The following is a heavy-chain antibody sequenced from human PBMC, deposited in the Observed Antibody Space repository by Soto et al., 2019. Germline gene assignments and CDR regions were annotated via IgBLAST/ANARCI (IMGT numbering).Heavy chain of an antibody. V-gene: IGHV4-34*01. Sequence: SETLSLTCAVYGGSFSGYYWSWIRQPPGKGLAWIGAINHSGSTTYNPSLKSRVTISVDTPTNQFSMKLCSVTAAYTAANHGARGEVLRGGASIAARHYYYYYGMDVWGQGTTVTVSS. CDR1: GGSFSGYY. J-gene: IGHJ6*01. CDR2: INHSGST. D-gene: IGHD6-6*01. CDR3: ARGEVLRGGASIAARHYYYYYGMDV.